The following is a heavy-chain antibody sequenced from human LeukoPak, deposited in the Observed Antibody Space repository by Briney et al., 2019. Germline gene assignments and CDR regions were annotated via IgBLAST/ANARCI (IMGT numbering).Heavy chain of an antibody. D-gene: IGHD2-15*01. CDR3: ARVIKDNAFDI. J-gene: IGHJ3*02. Sequence: SETLSLTCTVSGGSISSYYWSWIRQPPGKGLEWMGYIYYSGSTNYNPSLLSRGTISVDTSKNQFFLRLSSVTAADTAVYYCARVIKDNAFDIWGQGTVVTVSS. CDR2: IYYSGST. V-gene: IGHV4-59*01. CDR1: GGSISSYY.